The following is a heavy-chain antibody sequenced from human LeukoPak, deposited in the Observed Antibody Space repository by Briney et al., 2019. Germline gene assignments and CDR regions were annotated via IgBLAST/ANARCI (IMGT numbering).Heavy chain of an antibody. Sequence: GGSLRLSCADSGFTFSSYAMSWVRQAPGKGLEWVSAISGSGGSTYYADSVKGRFTISRDNSKNTLYLQMNSLRAEDSAVYYCANIVVVPAAIFDYWGQGTLVTVSS. CDR3: ANIVVVPAAIFDY. V-gene: IGHV3-23*01. CDR1: GFTFSSYA. D-gene: IGHD2-2*02. J-gene: IGHJ4*02. CDR2: ISGSGGST.